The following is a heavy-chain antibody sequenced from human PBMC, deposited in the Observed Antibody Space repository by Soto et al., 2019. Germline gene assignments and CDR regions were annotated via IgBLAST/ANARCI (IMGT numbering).Heavy chain of an antibody. J-gene: IGHJ6*03. D-gene: IGHD2-15*01. Sequence: EVQLVESGGGLVQPGGSLRLSCAVSGFTVSSKYMSWVRQAPGKGLEWVAVIKRGGRIYYADSVKGRFAISRDSSKNTLYLKMNSLRAEDTAVYYFARDDVHCSGGICCGVPMDVWGKGTTVTVSS. CDR2: IKRGGRI. CDR1: GFTVSSKY. V-gene: IGHV3-66*01. CDR3: ARDDVHCSGGICCGVPMDV.